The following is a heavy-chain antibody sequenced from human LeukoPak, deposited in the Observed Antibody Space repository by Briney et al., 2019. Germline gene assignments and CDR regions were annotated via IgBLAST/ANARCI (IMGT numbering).Heavy chain of an antibody. CDR3: VRALGSSSADY. CDR1: GFTFTHSW. D-gene: IGHD6-6*01. V-gene: IGHV3-7*01. CDR2: IKQDGSEK. Sequence: GGSLRLSCAASGFTFTHSWMSWVRQAPGKGLEWVANIKQDGSEKYYVDCVEGRFTISRDNAKNSVSLQMNSLRGEDTAVYYCVRALGSSSADYWGQGTLVTVSS. J-gene: IGHJ4*02.